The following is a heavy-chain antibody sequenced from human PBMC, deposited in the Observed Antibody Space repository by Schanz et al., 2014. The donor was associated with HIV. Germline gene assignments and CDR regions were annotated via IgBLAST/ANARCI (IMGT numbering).Heavy chain of an antibody. Sequence: EVQLVESGGGLVQPGGSLRVSCAASGFTFSSYAMSWVRQAPGKGLEWVSVISGSGISTYYADSVKGRLTISRDNSKNTLYLQMNSLRAEDTAIYYCAKTSYGWYFDYWGQGTLVTVSS. D-gene: IGHD6-19*01. J-gene: IGHJ4*02. CDR2: ISGSGIST. CDR1: GFTFSSYA. V-gene: IGHV3-23*04. CDR3: AKTSYGWYFDY.